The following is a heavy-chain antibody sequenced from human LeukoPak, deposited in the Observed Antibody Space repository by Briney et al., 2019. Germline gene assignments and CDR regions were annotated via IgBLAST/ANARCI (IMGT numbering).Heavy chain of an antibody. Sequence: SETLSLTCAVSGYSISSGYYWGWIRQPPGKGLEWIGSINHSGSTYYNPSLKSRVTISVDTSKNQFSLKLSSVTAADTAVYYCARVWRFGFGELSPFDYWGQGTLVTVSS. CDR1: GYSISSGYY. CDR2: INHSGST. J-gene: IGHJ4*02. D-gene: IGHD3-10*01. CDR3: ARVWRFGFGELSPFDY. V-gene: IGHV4-38-2*01.